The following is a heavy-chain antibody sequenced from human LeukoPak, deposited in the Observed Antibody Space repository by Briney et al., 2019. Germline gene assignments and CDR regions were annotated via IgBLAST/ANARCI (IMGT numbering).Heavy chain of an antibody. J-gene: IGHJ3*02. CDR3: ARLLAIVGASDAFDI. CDR2: IYPGDSDT. V-gene: IGHV5-51*01. CDR1: GYSFTSYW. Sequence: GESLKISCKGSGYSFTSYWIGWVRQMPGKGLEWMGIIYPGDSDTRYSPSFQGQVTISADKSISTAYLQWSSLKASDTAMYYCARLLAIVGASDAFDIWGQGTMVTVSS. D-gene: IGHD1-26*01.